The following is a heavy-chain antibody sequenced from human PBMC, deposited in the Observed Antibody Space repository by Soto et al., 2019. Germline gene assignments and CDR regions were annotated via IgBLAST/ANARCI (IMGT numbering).Heavy chain of an antibody. CDR1: GFTFSSYA. CDR3: ARSITGTTSPFDY. D-gene: IGHD1-7*01. CDR2: ISGSGGST. J-gene: IGHJ4*02. V-gene: IGHV3-23*01. Sequence: PGGSLRLSFAASGFTFSSYAMSWVRQAPGKGLEWVSAISGSGGSTYYADSVKGRFTISRDNSKNTLYLQMNSLRAEDTAVYYCARSITGTTSPFDYWGQGTLVTVSS.